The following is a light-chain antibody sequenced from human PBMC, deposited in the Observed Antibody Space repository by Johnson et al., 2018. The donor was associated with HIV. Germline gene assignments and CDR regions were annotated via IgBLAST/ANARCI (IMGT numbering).Light chain of an antibody. Sequence: QSVLTQPPSVSAAPGQKVTISCSGSSSNIGNNYVSWYQQLPGTAPKLLIYDNNNRPSGIPDRFSGSKSGTSATLGIPGLPTGDEDDYYCGTWASSRSAGPSVFGVRTKCTVL. CDR3: GTWASSRSAGPSV. V-gene: IGLV1-51*01. J-gene: IGLJ1*01. CDR1: SSNIGNNY. CDR2: DNN.